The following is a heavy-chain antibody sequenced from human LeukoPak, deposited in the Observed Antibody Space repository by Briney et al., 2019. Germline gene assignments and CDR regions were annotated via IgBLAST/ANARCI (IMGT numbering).Heavy chain of an antibody. V-gene: IGHV4-39*07. D-gene: IGHD4-11*01. CDR3: ARLGLGNYADAFDI. CDR1: GGSISSSSHY. Sequence: SETLSLTCTVSGGSISSSSHYWGWIRQPPGKGLEWIGSIYYSGSTYYNPSLKSRVTISVDTSKNQFSLKLSSVTAADTAVYYCARLGLGNYADAFDIWGQGTMVTVSS. J-gene: IGHJ3*02. CDR2: IYYSGST.